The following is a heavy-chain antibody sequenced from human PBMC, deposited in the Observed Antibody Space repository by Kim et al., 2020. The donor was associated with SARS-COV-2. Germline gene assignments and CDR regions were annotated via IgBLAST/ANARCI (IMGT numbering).Heavy chain of an antibody. V-gene: IGHV3-33*01. CDR1: GFTFISYG. CDR2: IWYDGSNK. D-gene: IGHD6-13*01. CDR3: AREGEAAAGTGLDY. Sequence: GGSLRLSCAASGFTFISYGMHWVRQAPGKGLEWVAVIWYDGSNKFYADSVKGRFTISRDNSKNTLYLQMNILRAEDTAVYYCAREGEAAAGTGLDYWGQGTLVTVSS. J-gene: IGHJ4*02.